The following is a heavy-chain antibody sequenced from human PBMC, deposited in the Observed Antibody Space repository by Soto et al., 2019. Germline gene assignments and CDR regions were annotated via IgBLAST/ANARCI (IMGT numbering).Heavy chain of an antibody. J-gene: IGHJ1*01. Sequence: GASVKVSCKASGYTFTSYGISWVRQAPGQGLEWMGWISAYNGNTNYAQKLQGRVTMTTDTSTSTAYMELRSLRSDDTAVYYCARVGRYYDSSGYEYFQHWGQGTLVTVFS. D-gene: IGHD3-22*01. CDR1: GYTFTSYG. CDR3: ARVGRYYDSSGYEYFQH. CDR2: ISAYNGNT. V-gene: IGHV1-18*01.